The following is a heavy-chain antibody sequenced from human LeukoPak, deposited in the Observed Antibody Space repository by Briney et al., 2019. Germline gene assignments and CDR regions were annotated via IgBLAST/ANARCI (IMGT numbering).Heavy chain of an antibody. V-gene: IGHV1-2*02. CDR2: INSNSGGT. CDR1: GYSLTTYG. D-gene: IGHD5-24*01. Sequence: GAAVKVSCKASGYSLTTYGITWVRQAPGQGLEWMGWINSNSGGTNHAQKFQGRVTMTRDTSISTAYMELSRLRSDDTAVYYCAREGWLQSIDCWGQGTLVTVSS. J-gene: IGHJ4*02. CDR3: AREGWLQSIDC.